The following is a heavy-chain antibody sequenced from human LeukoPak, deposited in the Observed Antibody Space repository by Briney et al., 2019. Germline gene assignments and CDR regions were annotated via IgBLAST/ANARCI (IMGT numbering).Heavy chain of an antibody. V-gene: IGHV4-39*01. Sequence: PSETLSLTRTVSGGSISSSSYYWGWIRQPPGKGLEWIGSIYYSGSTYYNPSLKSRVTISVDTSKNQFSLKLSSVTAADTAVYYCARWDYDILTGYPYYFDYWGQGTLVTVSS. CDR1: GGSISSSSYY. J-gene: IGHJ4*02. CDR3: ARWDYDILTGYPYYFDY. D-gene: IGHD3-9*01. CDR2: IYYSGST.